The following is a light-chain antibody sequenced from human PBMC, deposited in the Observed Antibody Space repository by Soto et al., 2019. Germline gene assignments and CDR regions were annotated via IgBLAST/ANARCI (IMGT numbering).Light chain of an antibody. CDR3: QQSYSTPPYT. J-gene: IGKJ2*01. CDR2: AAS. V-gene: IGKV1-39*01. CDR1: QSISTY. Sequence: DIQMTQSPSSLSASVGDRVTITCRASQSISTYLNWYQQKPGKAPEVLIYAASSLQSGVPSRFSGSGSGTDFTLTISSLQPEDFATYYCQQSYSTPPYTFGQGTKLEIK.